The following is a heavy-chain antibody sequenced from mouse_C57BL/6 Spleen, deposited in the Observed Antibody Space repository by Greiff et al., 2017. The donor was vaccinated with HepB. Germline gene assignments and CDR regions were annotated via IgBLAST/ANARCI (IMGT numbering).Heavy chain of an antibody. CDR2: IHPNSGST. J-gene: IGHJ2*01. CDR1: GYTFTSYW. CDR3: AKYSNYRYY. D-gene: IGHD2-5*01. V-gene: IGHV1-64*01. Sequence: QVQLKQPGAELVKPGASVKLSCKASGYTFTSYWMHWVKQRPGQGLEWIGMIHPNSGSTNYNEKFKSKATLTVDKSSSTAYMQLSSLTSEDSAVYYCAKYSNYRYYWGQGTTRTVSS.